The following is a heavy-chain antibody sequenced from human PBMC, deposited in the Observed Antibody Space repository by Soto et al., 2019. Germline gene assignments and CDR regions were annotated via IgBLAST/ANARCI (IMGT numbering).Heavy chain of an antibody. J-gene: IGHJ6*03. V-gene: IGHV1-69*13. Sequence: GASVKVSCKASGGTFSSYAISWVRQAPGQGLEWMGGIIPIFGTANYAQKFQGRVTITADESASTAYMELSSLRSEDTAVYYCARDRITMVRGYYYYYMDVWGKGTTVTVSS. D-gene: IGHD3-10*01. CDR3: ARDRITMVRGYYYYYMDV. CDR2: IIPIFGTA. CDR1: GGTFSSYA.